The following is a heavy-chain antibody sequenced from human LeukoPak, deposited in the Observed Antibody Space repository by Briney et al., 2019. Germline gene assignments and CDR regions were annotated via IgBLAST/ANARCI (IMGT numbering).Heavy chain of an antibody. CDR3: ARKPHYYDSSGYWSDAFDI. Sequence: QPGGSLRLSCVASGFTFSSYAMNWVRQAPGKGLEWVSYISSSGSTIYHADSVKGRFTISRDNAKNSVYLQMNSLRVEDTAVYYCARKPHYYDSSGYWSDAFDIWGQGTMVTVSS. CDR1: GFTFSSYA. J-gene: IGHJ3*02. D-gene: IGHD3-22*01. CDR2: ISSSGSTI. V-gene: IGHV3-48*03.